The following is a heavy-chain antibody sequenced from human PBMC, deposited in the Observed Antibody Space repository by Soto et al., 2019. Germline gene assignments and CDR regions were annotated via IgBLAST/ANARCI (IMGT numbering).Heavy chain of an antibody. CDR1: GFTFSNHW. Sequence: EVQLVESGGGLVQPGGSLKLSCAASGFTFSNHWMHWVRQAPGKGLVWVSRINTDGGTTNYADSVKGRFTISRDNAKNTVSLQMNSLRAEDSGVYYCTRIIWAATGSDYLGLGTLVTVSS. D-gene: IGHD6-13*01. J-gene: IGHJ4*02. V-gene: IGHV3-74*01. CDR2: INTDGGTT. CDR3: TRIIWAATGSDY.